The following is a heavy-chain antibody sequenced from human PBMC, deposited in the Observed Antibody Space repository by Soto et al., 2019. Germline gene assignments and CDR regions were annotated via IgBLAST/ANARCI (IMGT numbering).Heavy chain of an antibody. CDR2: IYHSGST. CDR3: PRNGIKAGTTTFDY. J-gene: IGHJ4*02. CDR1: SGSISSSNW. Sequence: SETLSLTCAISSGSISSSNWWSWVRQPPGKGLEWIGEIYHSGSTNYNPSLKSRVTISVDKSKNQFSLKLSSVTAADTAVYYCPRNGIKAGTTTFDYWGQGTLVTVSS. V-gene: IGHV4-4*02. D-gene: IGHD1-1*01.